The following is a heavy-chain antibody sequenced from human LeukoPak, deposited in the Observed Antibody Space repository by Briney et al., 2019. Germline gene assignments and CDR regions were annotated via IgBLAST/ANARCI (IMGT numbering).Heavy chain of an antibody. CDR3: ARGPQELGYCSGGSCPRLYYYYGMDV. J-gene: IGHJ6*02. V-gene: IGHV3-7*04. Sequence: PGGSLRLSCAASGFTFSSYSMNWVRQAPGKGLEWVANIKQDRSEKYYVDSVKGRFTISRDNAKNSLYLQMNSLRAEDTAVYYCARGPQELGYCSGGSCPRLYYYYGMDVWGQGTTVTVSS. CDR1: GFTFSSYS. D-gene: IGHD2-15*01. CDR2: IKQDRSEK.